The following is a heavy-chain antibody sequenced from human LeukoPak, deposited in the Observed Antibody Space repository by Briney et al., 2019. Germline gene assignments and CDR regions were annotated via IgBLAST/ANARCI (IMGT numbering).Heavy chain of an antibody. Sequence: PGRSLRLSCAASGFTFSSYGMHWVRQAPGKGPEWVANIKQDGSEKYYVDSVKGRFTISRDNAKNSLYLQMNSLRAEDTAVYYCARVGSGWSDYWGQGTLVTVSS. V-gene: IGHV3-7*01. J-gene: IGHJ4*02. CDR1: GFTFSSYG. CDR3: ARVGSGWSDY. D-gene: IGHD6-19*01. CDR2: IKQDGSEK.